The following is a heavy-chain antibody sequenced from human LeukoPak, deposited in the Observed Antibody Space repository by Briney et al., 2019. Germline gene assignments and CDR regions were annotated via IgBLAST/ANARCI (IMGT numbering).Heavy chain of an antibody. CDR2: IYYSGST. CDR3: ASSGEYSYEVY. J-gene: IGHJ4*02. CDR1: GGSISSYY. Sequence: SETLSLTCTVSGGSISSYYWSWIRQPPGKGLEWIGYIYYSGSTSYNPSLKSRVTISVDTSKNQFSLKLSSVTAADTAVYYCASSGEYSYEVYWGQGTLVTVSS. V-gene: IGHV4-59*01. D-gene: IGHD5-18*01.